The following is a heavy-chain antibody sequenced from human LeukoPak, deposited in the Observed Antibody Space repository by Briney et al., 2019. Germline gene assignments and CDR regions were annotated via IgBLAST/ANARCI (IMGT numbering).Heavy chain of an antibody. V-gene: IGHV3-11*04. J-gene: IGHJ4*02. CDR1: GFTFSYFY. Sequence: NPGGSLRLSCAASGFTFSYFYMSWIRQAPGKGLEWVSYISSSGSTIFYADSVKGRFTISRDNAKNSLYLQMNSLRAEDTAVYYCARSVVAATETFDYWGQGTLVTVSS. CDR3: ARSVVAATETFDY. D-gene: IGHD2-15*01. CDR2: ISSSGSTI.